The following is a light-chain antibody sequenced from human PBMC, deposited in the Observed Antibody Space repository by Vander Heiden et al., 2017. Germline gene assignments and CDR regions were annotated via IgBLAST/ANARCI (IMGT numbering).Light chain of an antibody. J-gene: IGLJ2*01. CDR3: GTGEASMSVV. CDR1: SSRIGNNY. Sequence: QSVLTPPPSVSAAPGPHVSISCSGRSSRIGNNYVSWYQPFPGTAPKLLLYKDNLRPSVIPDRLSRSKSGTSATLRITGRKTGDEADYFCGTGEASMSVVFGGGTKVTVL. V-gene: IGLV1-51*02. CDR2: KDN.